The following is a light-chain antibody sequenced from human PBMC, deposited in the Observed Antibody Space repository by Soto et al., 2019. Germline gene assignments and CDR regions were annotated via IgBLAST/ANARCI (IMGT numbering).Light chain of an antibody. Sequence: QSVLTQPPSASATPGQRVTISCSGSSSDIGSNPVHWYQQVPGTAPKVLMYSDNQRPSGVPDRFAGSKSGTSASLAISGLQSEDEADYYCATWDDSLKAVVFGGGTKLTVL. CDR1: SSDIGSNP. J-gene: IGLJ2*01. V-gene: IGLV1-44*01. CDR2: SDN. CDR3: ATWDDSLKAVV.